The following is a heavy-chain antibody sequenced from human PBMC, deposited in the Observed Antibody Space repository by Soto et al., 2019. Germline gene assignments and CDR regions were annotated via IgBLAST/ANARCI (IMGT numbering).Heavy chain of an antibody. J-gene: IGHJ4*02. V-gene: IGHV6-1*01. D-gene: IGHD7-27*01. CDR2: TYYRSKWSN. CDR1: GDSISSSSVA. Sequence: QVQLQQSGPGLLKPSQTLSLTCAISGDSISSSSVAWNWIRQSPSRGLEWLGRTYYRSKWSNDYAVSVKXXIXITXDTSKNQFSLQLNSVTPEDTAVYYCARDVNWGFLDWGQGTLVTVSS. CDR3: ARDVNWGFLD.